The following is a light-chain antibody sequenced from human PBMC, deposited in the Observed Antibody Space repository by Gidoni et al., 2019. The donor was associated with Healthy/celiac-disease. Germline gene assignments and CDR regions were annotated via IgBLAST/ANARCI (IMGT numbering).Light chain of an antibody. J-gene: IGLJ1*01. CDR1: SSDVGGYNY. V-gene: IGLV2-14*03. Sequence: QSALTQPASVSGSPGPSSTISCTGTSSDVGGYNYVSWYHTHPGKAPKLRIYDVSNRPSGVSNRFSGSKSGNTASLTISGLQAEDEADYYCSSYTSSSTGVFGTGTKVTVL. CDR2: DVS. CDR3: SSYTSSSTGV.